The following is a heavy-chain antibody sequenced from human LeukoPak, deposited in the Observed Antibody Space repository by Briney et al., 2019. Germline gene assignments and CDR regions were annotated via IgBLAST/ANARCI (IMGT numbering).Heavy chain of an antibody. D-gene: IGHD3-22*01. J-gene: IGHJ4*02. CDR2: INAGNGNT. V-gene: IGHV1-3*03. Sequence: ASVKLSCKASGYTFTNYAIHWVRQAPGQRLEGMVWINAGNGNTKYSQEFQGRVTITRDTSASTAYMELSSLRSEDMAVYYCARGRAGDSSGYYDYWGQGTLVTVSS. CDR1: GYTFTNYA. CDR3: ARGRAGDSSGYYDY.